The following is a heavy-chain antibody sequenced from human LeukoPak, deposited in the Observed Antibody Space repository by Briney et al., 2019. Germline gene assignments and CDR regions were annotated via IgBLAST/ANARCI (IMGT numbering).Heavy chain of an antibody. Sequence: GASVKVSCKASGYIFKDFGLAWLRQAPGQGPEWMAWISGFNGDTDYAQKLQGRVTMTTDTSTSTAYMELRSLRSDDTAVYYCARDYDILTGYYPFDYWGQGTLVTVSS. CDR1: GYIFKDFG. J-gene: IGHJ4*02. D-gene: IGHD3-9*01. CDR3: ARDYDILTGYYPFDY. CDR2: ISGFNGDT. V-gene: IGHV1-18*01.